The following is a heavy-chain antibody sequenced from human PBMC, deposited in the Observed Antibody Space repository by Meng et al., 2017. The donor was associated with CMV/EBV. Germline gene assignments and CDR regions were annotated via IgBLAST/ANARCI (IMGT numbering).Heavy chain of an antibody. CDR3: ASSLTYPDY. CDR2: INHSGST. D-gene: IGHD2-15*01. V-gene: IGHV4-34*01. J-gene: IGHJ4*02. Sequence: QVQLQQGGAGMLKPSETLSLTCAVYGGSFSGYYWSWIRQPPGKGLEWIGEINHSGSTNYNPSLKSRVTISVDTSKNQFSLKLSSVTAADTAVYYCASSLTYPDYWGQGTLVTVSS. CDR1: GGSFSGYY.